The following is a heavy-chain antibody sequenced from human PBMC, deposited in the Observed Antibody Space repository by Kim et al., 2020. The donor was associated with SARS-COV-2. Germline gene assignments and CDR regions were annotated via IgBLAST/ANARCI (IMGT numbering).Heavy chain of an antibody. J-gene: IGHJ4*02. Sequence: SETLSLTCTVSGGSISSGSYYWNWIRQPAGKGLEWIGRVYTSGSTNYNPSLKSRVTISVDTSKNQFSLNLSSVTAADTAVYYCARGGAVGYYGSGYYFDYWGQGTLVTVSS. CDR1: GGSISSGSYY. V-gene: IGHV4-61*02. CDR3: ARGGAVGYYGSGYYFDY. CDR2: VYTSGST. D-gene: IGHD3-10*01.